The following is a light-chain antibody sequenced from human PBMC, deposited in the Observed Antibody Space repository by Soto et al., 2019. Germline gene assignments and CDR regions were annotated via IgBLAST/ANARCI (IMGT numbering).Light chain of an antibody. CDR1: QTIGRN. J-gene: IGKJ1*01. CDR2: TSS. CDR3: QQSYSTPPT. Sequence: IEMTQSPASLSASIGDRVTISCRASQTIGRNLNWYQQKPGKAPTLLMFTSSSLQSGVPSRFSGSGSGTDFILTISSLQPEDFATYYCQQSYSTPPTFGQGTKVEI. V-gene: IGKV1-39*01.